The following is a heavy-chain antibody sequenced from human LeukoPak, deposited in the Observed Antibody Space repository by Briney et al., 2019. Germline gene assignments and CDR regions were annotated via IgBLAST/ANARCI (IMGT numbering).Heavy chain of an antibody. CDR3: ARTGSTGGY. CDR1: GGSVSGGNYY. J-gene: IGHJ4*02. V-gene: IGHV4-61*01. Sequence: SETLSLTCTVSGGSVSGGNYYCSWTRQSPGKGLEWIGYIHYSGSTVYGPSLKSRVTMSIDTSKNQFSLNLSSVTAADTAVYYCARTGSTGGYWGQGTLVTVSS. D-gene: IGHD1-14*01. CDR2: IHYSGST.